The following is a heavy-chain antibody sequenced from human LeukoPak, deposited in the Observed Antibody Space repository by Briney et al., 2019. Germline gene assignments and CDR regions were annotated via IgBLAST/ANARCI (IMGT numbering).Heavy chain of an antibody. CDR2: INCDGSST. Sequence: GGSLRLSCAASGIIFSNYWMHWVRQAPGKGLVWVSRINCDGSSTSYADSVKGRFTISRDNAKNTLYLQMNSLRAEDTAVYYCARLREIPVFGVVTKSTSYFDYWGQGTLVTVSS. V-gene: IGHV3-74*01. J-gene: IGHJ4*02. CDR1: GIIFSNYW. CDR3: ARLREIPVFGVVTKSTSYFDY. D-gene: IGHD3-3*01.